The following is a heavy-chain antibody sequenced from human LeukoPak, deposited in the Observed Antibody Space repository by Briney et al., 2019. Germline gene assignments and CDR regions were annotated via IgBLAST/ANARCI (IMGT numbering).Heavy chain of an antibody. J-gene: IGHJ6*02. D-gene: IGHD3-22*01. CDR2: ISAYNGNT. CDR1: GYTFTSYG. Sequence: GASVKVSCKASGYTFTSYGISWVRQAPGQGLEWMGWISAYNGNTNYAQKLQGRVTMTTDTSTSTAYMELRSLRSDDTAVYYCARVDSSGHYYYGMDVWGQGTTVTVSS. CDR3: ARVDSSGHYYYGMDV. V-gene: IGHV1-18*01.